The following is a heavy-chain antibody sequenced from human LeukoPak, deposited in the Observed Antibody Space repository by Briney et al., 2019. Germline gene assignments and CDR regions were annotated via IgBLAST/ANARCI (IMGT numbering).Heavy chain of an antibody. CDR3: AKRPPSVADVTYGMDV. J-gene: IGHJ6*02. CDR1: GFTVSSNH. CDR2: IYTDGGA. V-gene: IGHV3-53*01. D-gene: IGHD6-19*01. Sequence: GGALRLSCAASGFTVSSNHMSWVRQARGKGLEGVSIIYTDGGAYYADSVKGRFTISRDSSNTTLYLQMNSLKAEDTAVYYCAKRPPSVADVTYGMDVWGQGTTVTVSS.